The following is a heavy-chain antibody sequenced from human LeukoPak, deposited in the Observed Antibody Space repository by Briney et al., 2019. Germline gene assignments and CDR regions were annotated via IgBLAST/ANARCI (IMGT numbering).Heavy chain of an antibody. D-gene: IGHD1-26*01. CDR2: IRSSSSTI. V-gene: IGHV3-48*01. CDR1: GFTFSSYS. Sequence: GGSLRLSCAASGFTFSSYSMNWVRQAPGKGLEWVSYIRSSSSTIYYAGSVKGRFTISRDNAKNSLYLQMNSLRAEDTAVYYCASGRVWGRGTLVSVSS. J-gene: IGHJ4*02. CDR3: ASGRV.